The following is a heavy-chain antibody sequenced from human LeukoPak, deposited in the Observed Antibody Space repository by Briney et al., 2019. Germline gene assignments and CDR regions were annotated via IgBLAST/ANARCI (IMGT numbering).Heavy chain of an antibody. D-gene: IGHD4-17*01. Sequence: GGSLRLSCAASGFTFSSYWMSWVRQAPGKGLEWVANIKQDGSEKYYVDSVKGRFTISRDNSKNTLYLQMNSLRAEDTAVYYCAKIYGPFDYWGQGTLVTVSS. CDR3: AKIYGPFDY. J-gene: IGHJ4*02. CDR2: IKQDGSEK. CDR1: GFTFSSYW. V-gene: IGHV3-7*01.